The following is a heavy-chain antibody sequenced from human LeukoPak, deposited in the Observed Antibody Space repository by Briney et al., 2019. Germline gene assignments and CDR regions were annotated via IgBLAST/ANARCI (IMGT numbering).Heavy chain of an antibody. CDR3: ARGILTELGYGDYMAFDY. CDR1: GGSISSSSYY. Sequence: SETLSLTCTVSGGSISSSSYYWGWIRQPPGKGLEWIGSIYYSGSTNYNPSLKSRVTISVDTSKNQFSLKLSSVTAADTAVYYCARGILTELGYGDYMAFDYWGQGTLVTVSS. D-gene: IGHD4-17*01. CDR2: IYYSGST. V-gene: IGHV4-39*07. J-gene: IGHJ4*02.